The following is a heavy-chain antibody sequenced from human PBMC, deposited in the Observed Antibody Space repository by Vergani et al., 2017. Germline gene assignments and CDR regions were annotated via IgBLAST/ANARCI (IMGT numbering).Heavy chain of an antibody. CDR1: GFTFSGSA. CDR2: IRSKANSYAT. J-gene: IGHJ4*02. Sequence: EVQLVESGGGLVQPGGSLKLSCAASGFTFSGSAMHWVRQASGKGLEWVGRIRSKANSYATAYAASVKGRFTISRDVSKNTAYLQMNSLKTEDTAVYYCTRGWEPRGYWGQGTLVTVSS. D-gene: IGHD1-26*01. CDR3: TRGWEPRGY. V-gene: IGHV3-73*02.